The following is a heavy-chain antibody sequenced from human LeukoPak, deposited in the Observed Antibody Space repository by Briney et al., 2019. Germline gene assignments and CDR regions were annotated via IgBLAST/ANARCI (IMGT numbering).Heavy chain of an antibody. CDR1: GGSISSGGYY. Sequence: PSETLSLTCSVSGGSISSGGYYWNWIRQHPGKGLEWIGYIYYSGSTYYNPSLKSRVTISVDTSKNQFSLKLSSVTAADTAVYYCARPIRSSTSCYKRVDAFDIWGQGTMVTVSS. CDR2: IYYSGST. D-gene: IGHD2-2*01. CDR3: ARPIRSSTSCYKRVDAFDI. J-gene: IGHJ3*02. V-gene: IGHV4-31*03.